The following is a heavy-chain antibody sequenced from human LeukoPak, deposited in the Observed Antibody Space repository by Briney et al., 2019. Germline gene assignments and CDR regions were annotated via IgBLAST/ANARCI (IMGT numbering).Heavy chain of an antibody. CDR3: ARSGRRWLQYYYYGMDV. J-gene: IGHJ6*02. V-gene: IGHV4-39*07. CDR2: IYYSGST. Sequence: PSETLSLTCTVSGGSISSSSYYWGWIRQPPGKGLEWIGSIYYSGSTNYNPSLKSRVTISVDTSKNQFSLKLSSVTAADTAVYYCARSGRRWLQYYYYGMDVWGQGTTVTVSS. D-gene: IGHD5-24*01. CDR1: GGSISSSSYY.